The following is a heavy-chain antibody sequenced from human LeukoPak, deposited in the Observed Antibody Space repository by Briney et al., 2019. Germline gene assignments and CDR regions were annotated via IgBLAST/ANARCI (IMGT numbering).Heavy chain of an antibody. J-gene: IGHJ3*02. Sequence: GGSLRLSCAASGFTFSSYNMHWVRQAPGKGLEWVSFIDSTGSTYYADSVKGRFTISRDNSRNTLYLQMNSLRVEDTAVYYCARRERLGYSYGRGTLDIWGQGTMVTVSS. CDR3: ARRERLGYSYGRGTLDI. CDR2: IDSTGST. D-gene: IGHD5-18*01. CDR1: GFTFSSYN. V-gene: IGHV3-66*01.